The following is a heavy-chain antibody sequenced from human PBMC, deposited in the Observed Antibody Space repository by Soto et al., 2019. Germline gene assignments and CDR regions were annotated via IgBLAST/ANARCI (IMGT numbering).Heavy chain of an antibody. CDR3: AKSLSTAVNYGLGV. J-gene: IGHJ6*02. CDR2: ISDDGDST. V-gene: IGHV3-23*01. D-gene: IGHD2-2*01. Sequence: PGGSLRLSCGASGFTFSDNAMTWVRQAPGKGLEWVSSISDDGDSTYYADSVKGRFTISRDNSKNTLSLQMSSLGAEDTAVYYCAKSLSTAVNYGLGVWGQGTSVTVSS. CDR1: GFTFSDNA.